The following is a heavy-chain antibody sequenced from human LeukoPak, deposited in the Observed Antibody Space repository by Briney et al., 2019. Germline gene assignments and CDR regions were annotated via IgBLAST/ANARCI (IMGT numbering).Heavy chain of an antibody. J-gene: IGHJ4*02. CDR3: VREPTFWGSYRYARLYYFDY. CDR2: IYYSGST. CDR1: GGSISSYY. V-gene: IGHV4-59*12. D-gene: IGHD3-16*02. Sequence: SETLSLTCTVSGGSISSYYWSWIRQPPGKGLEWIGYIYYSGSTNYNPSLKSRVTISADTSKNQFSLKLSSVTAADTAVYYCVREPTFWGSYRYARLYYFDYWGQGTLVTVSS.